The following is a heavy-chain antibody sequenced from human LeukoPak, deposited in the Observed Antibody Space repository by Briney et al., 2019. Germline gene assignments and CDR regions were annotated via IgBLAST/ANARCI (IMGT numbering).Heavy chain of an antibody. V-gene: IGHV4-59*01. J-gene: IGHJ5*02. CDR2: IYYSGST. D-gene: IGHD6-6*01. CDR3: ARGDSSSWITRGNWFDP. Sequence: PSETLSLTCTVSGGSLSSYYWSWLREPPGKGLEGIGYIYYSGSTNYNPSLKSRVTISVDTSKNQFSLKLSSVTAADTAVYYCARGDSSSWITRGNWFDPWGQGTLVTVSS. CDR1: GGSLSSYY.